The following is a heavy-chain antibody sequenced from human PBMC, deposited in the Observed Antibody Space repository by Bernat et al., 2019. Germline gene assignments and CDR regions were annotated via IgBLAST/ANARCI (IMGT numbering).Heavy chain of an antibody. V-gene: IGHV1-2*04. Sequence: QVQLVQSGAEVKKPGASVKVSCKASGYTFTGYYMHWVRQAPGQGLEWMGWINPNSGGTNYAQKFQGWVHMTRGTSISTAYMGLSRLRSDDTAVYYCARGDRNGQQLVSFDPWGQGTLVTVSS. CDR3: ARGDRNGQQLVSFDP. J-gene: IGHJ5*02. CDR1: GYTFTGYY. D-gene: IGHD6-6*01. CDR2: INPNSGGT.